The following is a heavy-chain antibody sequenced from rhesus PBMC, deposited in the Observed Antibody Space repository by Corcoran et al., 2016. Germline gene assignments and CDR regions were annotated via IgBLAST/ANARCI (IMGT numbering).Heavy chain of an antibody. CDR2: IYGRGGSN. CDR1: GGSISSTNL. CDR3: ARGWYSSWSQIDY. J-gene: IGHJ4*01. V-gene: IGHV4S14*01. D-gene: IGHD6-13*01. Sequence: QVQLQESGPAVVKPSETLSLTCAVSGGSISSTNLWSWIRQPPGNGREWIGRIYGRGGSNYRTPALKGRVTLSVDASKNPFSLQVSSVTAADTAVYYCARGWYSSWSQIDYWGQGVLVTVSS.